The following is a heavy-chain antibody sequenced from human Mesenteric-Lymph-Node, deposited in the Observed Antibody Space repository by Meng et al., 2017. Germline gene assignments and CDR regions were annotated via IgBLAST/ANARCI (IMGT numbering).Heavy chain of an antibody. CDR3: ARDSPGGYGYFDS. V-gene: IGHV4-34*11. CDR1: GGSFTAYY. Sequence: QVQLQQWGAGLLKPSGTLSLTCAVYGGSFTAYYWTWIRQAPGKGPEYIGYIYYSGSTYYNPSLKSRVIISVDTSKNQFSLNLNSVTAADAAVYYCARDSPGGYGYFDSWGQGTLVTVSS. D-gene: IGHD5-12*01. CDR2: IYYSGST. J-gene: IGHJ4*02.